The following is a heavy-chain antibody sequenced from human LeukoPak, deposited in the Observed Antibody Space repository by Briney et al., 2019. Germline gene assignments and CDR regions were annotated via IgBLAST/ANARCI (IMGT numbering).Heavy chain of an antibody. Sequence: SETLSLTCTVSGGSISSHYWSWIRQPPGRGLEWIGYIYYSGSTNYNPSLKSRVTISVDTSKNQFSLKLSSVTAADTAVYYCPRDEASDYGNGYHHHYMDVWGKGTTVTVSS. J-gene: IGHJ6*03. D-gene: IGHD4-17*01. CDR2: IYYSGST. CDR1: GGSISSHY. V-gene: IGHV4-59*11. CDR3: PRDEASDYGNGYHHHYMDV.